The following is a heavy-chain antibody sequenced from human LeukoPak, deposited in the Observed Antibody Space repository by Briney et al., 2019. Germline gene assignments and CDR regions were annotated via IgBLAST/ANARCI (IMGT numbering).Heavy chain of an antibody. CDR2: ISPLLGAS. J-gene: IGHJ4*02. CDR3: ATYDVLTGFEY. D-gene: IGHD3-9*01. V-gene: IGHV1-69*13. CDR1: GGTFSDYV. Sequence: SVKVSCKASGGTFSDYVISWVRQDPGQGLNWMGGISPLLGASKHTQNFHDRVTITADESTSTAYMELSDLRSADTAVYYCATYDVLTGFEYWGQGTLVTVSS.